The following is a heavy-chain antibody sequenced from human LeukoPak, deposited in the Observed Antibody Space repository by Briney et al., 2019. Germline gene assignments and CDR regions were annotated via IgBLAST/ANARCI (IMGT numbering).Heavy chain of an antibody. J-gene: IGHJ4*02. CDR2: IIIGSNSI. Sequence: GGSLRLSCVASGFTFSHYSMNWVRQAPGKGLEWVSYIIIGSNSIYYADSVKGRFTISRDNAKNSLYLQMNSLRAEDTAVYYCAREYEEGGLSYHYASSGYFDYWGQGTLVTVSS. CDR1: GFTFSHYS. D-gene: IGHD3-22*01. V-gene: IGHV3-48*01. CDR3: AREYEEGGLSYHYASSGYFDY.